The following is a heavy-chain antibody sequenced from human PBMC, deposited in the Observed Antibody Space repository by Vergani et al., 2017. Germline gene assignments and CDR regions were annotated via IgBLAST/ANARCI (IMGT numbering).Heavy chain of an antibody. V-gene: IGHV5-10-1*03. J-gene: IGHJ2*01. Sequence: EVQLVQSGAEVKKPGESLRISCKGSGYSFTSYWISWVRQMPGKGLEWMGRIDPSDSDTNYSPSFQGHVTISADKSISTAYLQGSSLKASDAAMYYCARHQGYCSGGRCYSNWYFDLWGRGTLVTVAS. D-gene: IGHD2-15*01. CDR2: IDPSDSDT. CDR3: ARHQGYCSGGRCYSNWYFDL. CDR1: GYSFTSYW.